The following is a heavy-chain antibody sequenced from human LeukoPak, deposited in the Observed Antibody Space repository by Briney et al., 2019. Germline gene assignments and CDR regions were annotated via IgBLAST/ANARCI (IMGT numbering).Heavy chain of an antibody. D-gene: IGHD5-12*01. CDR1: GFTFSNYG. Sequence: GRSLRLPCAASGFTFSNYGMHWVRQAPGKGLEWVAVIWSDGSNKYYADSVKGRFTISRDNSKNTLYLQMNSLRAEDTAVYYCARGSGYGGPYYFDYWGQGTLVTVSS. J-gene: IGHJ4*02. V-gene: IGHV3-33*01. CDR3: ARGSGYGGPYYFDY. CDR2: IWSDGSNK.